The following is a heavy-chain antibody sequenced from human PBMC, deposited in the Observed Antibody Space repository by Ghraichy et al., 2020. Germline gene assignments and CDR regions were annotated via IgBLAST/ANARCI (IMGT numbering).Heavy chain of an antibody. CDR2: VNSDGSSS. V-gene: IGHV3-74*03. Sequence: ESLNISCVASGFTFGAYWMHWVRQAPGKGLVWLSHVNSDGSSSTYADSVKGRFTISRDNAKNTLYLQMSSLGPEDTAVYYCARVRYYYGLGAFDVWGQGTIVSVTS. CDR1: GFTFGAYW. CDR3: ARVRYYYGLGAFDV. J-gene: IGHJ3*01. D-gene: IGHD3-10*01.